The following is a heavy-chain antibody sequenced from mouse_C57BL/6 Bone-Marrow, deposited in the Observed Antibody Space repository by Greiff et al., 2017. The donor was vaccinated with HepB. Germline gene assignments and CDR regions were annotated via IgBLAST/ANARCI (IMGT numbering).Heavy chain of an antibody. CDR2: IRLKSDNYAT. CDR1: GFTFSNYW. J-gene: IGHJ4*01. D-gene: IGHD2-4*01. Sequence: EVKLVESGGGLVQPGGSMKLSCVASGFTFSNYWMNWVRQSPEKGLEWVAQIRLKSDNYATHYAESVKGRFTISRDDSKSSVYLQMNNLRAEDTGIYYCTGVMITTRGYAMDYWGQGTSVTVSS. CDR3: TGVMITTRGYAMDY. V-gene: IGHV6-3*01.